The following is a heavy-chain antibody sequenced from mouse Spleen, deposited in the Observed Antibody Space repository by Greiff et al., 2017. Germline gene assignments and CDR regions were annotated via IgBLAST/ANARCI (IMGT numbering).Heavy chain of an antibody. D-gene: IGHD2-4*01. J-gene: IGHJ2*01. CDR3: ARRGCGYYDYGKDYFDY. CDR1: GYTFTSHT. CDR2: INPSSGYT. V-gene: IGHV1-4*01. Sequence: VQLQQSGAELARPGASVKMSCKASGYTFTSHTMHWVKQRPGQGLEWIGYINPSSGYTKYNQKFKDKATLTADKSSSTAYMQLSSLTSEDSAVYYCARRGCGYYDYGKDYFDYWGQGTTLTVSS.